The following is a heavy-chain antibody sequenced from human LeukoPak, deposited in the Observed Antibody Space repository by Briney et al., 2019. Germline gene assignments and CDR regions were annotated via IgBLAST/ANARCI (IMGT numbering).Heavy chain of an antibody. CDR3: ASGVYYDSSGYSFEY. D-gene: IGHD3-22*01. Sequence: ASVKVSCKASGYTFTGYYMHWVRQAPGQGLEWMGWINPNSGDTHYAQKFQGRVTMTRDTSINTAYMELSSLRSEDTAVYYCASGVYYDSSGYSFEYWGQGTLVTVSS. CDR2: INPNSGDT. V-gene: IGHV1-2*02. J-gene: IGHJ4*02. CDR1: GYTFTGYY.